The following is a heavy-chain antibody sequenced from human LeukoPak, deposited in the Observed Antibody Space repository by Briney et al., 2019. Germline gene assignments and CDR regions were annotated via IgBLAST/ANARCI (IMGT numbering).Heavy chain of an antibody. V-gene: IGHV4-39*01. D-gene: IGHD3-22*01. J-gene: IGHJ1*01. CDR2: GYYSGNT. CDR3: ARAYDSSGYYYFQH. CDR1: GGSISSSSYY. Sequence: SETLSLTCTVSGGSISSSSYYWGWIRQPPGKGLEWIGNGYYSGNTYQNPSLKSRVTISVDTSKNQFSLKLSSVTAADTAVYYCARAYDSSGYYYFQHWGQGTLVTVSS.